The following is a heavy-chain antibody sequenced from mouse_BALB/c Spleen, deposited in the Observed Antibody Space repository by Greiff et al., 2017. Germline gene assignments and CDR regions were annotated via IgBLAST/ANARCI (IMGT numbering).Heavy chain of an antibody. CDR1: GFTFSSYA. CDR2: ISSGGSYT. J-gene: IGHJ3*01. V-gene: IGHV5-9-4*01. D-gene: IGHD1-1*01. Sequence: DVHLVESGGGLVKPGGSLKLSCAASGFTFSSYAMSWVRQSPEKRLEWVAEISSGGSYTYYPDTVTGRFTISRDNAKNTLYLEMSSLRSEDTAMYYCAKDGDYYGSSYWFAYWGQGTLVTVSA. CDR3: AKDGDYYGSSYWFAY.